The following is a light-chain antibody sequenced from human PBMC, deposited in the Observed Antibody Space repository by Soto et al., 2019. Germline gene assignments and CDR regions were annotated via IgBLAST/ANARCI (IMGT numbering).Light chain of an antibody. CDR1: SSDIGAGYD. CDR3: QSYDSSLTTYV. V-gene: IGLV1-40*01. Sequence: QSVLTQPPSVSEAPGQRVTISCTGTSSDIGAGYDVHWYQQLPGAAPKLLIYSNAIRPSGVPDRFSASKSGTSASLAITGLRAGDEADYYCQSYDSSLTTYVFGTGTKVTVL. CDR2: SNA. J-gene: IGLJ1*01.